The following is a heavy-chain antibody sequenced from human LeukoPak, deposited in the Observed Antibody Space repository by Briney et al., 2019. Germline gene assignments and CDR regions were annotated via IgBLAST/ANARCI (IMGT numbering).Heavy chain of an antibody. D-gene: IGHD2-15*01. CDR3: ARDWVLNDGYVFDY. V-gene: IGHV1-46*01. J-gene: IGHJ4*02. CDR1: GYTFTSYY. Sequence: ASVKVSCKASGYTFTSYYMHWVRQAPGQGLEWMGIINPSGGSTTNAQKFQGRVTITADKSTSTAYMELSSLRSEDTAVYYCARDWVLNDGYVFDYWGQGTLVTVSS. CDR2: INPSGGST.